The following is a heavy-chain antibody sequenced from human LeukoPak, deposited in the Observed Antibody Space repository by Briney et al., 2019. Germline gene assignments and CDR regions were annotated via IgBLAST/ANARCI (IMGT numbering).Heavy chain of an antibody. CDR2: INPNSGGT. D-gene: IGHD1-26*01. Sequence: ASVKVSCKASGYTFSAYYMHWVRQAPRQGPEWMGWINPNSGGTNYAQKFQGRVTMTRDTSISTAYMELTRLRSDDTAVYYCARKGQLVGPTPKVHYYGMDFWGQGTTVTVSS. J-gene: IGHJ6*02. CDR3: ARKGQLVGPTPKVHYYGMDF. CDR1: GYTFSAYY. V-gene: IGHV1-2*02.